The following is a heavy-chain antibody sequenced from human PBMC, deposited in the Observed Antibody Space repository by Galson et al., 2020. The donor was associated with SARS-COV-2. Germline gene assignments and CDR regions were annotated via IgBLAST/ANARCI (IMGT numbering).Heavy chain of an antibody. J-gene: IGHJ6*02. CDR1: GFTFSSYE. V-gene: IGHV3-48*03. CDR3: ARDQAYCSGGSCYQFSHYYYYYGMDV. D-gene: IGHD2-15*01. CDR2: ISSSGSTI. Sequence: GGSLRLSCAASGFTFSSYEMNWVRQAPGKGLEWVSYISSSGSTIYYADSVKGRFTISRDNAKNSLYLQMNSLRAEDMAVYYCARDQAYCSGGSCYQFSHYYYYYGMDVWGQGTTVTVSS.